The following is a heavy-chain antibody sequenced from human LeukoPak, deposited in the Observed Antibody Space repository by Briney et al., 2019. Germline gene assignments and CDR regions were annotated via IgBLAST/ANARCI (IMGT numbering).Heavy chain of an antibody. CDR3: VRGSSTWSPLGDY. CDR1: ASTISTYW. D-gene: IGHD6-13*01. J-gene: IGHJ4*02. CDR2: ISPDGSTT. Sequence: GRSLTLSWAASASTISTYWPHWVRQAPSQGPVWVSRISPDGSTTTYADSVRGRFSISRDNAKNTLYMQMNSLRVDDTAVYYCVRGSSTWSPLGDYWGQGTLVTVST. V-gene: IGHV3-74*01.